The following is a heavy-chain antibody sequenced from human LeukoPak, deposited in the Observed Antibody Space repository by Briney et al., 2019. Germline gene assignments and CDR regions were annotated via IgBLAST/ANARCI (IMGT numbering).Heavy chain of an antibody. CDR3: ARAENKYGSGSYYIHGFDI. D-gene: IGHD3-10*01. V-gene: IGHV1-8*03. CDR1: GYTFTSYD. Sequence: ASVKVSCKASGYTFTSYDINWVRQATGQGLEWMGWMNPNSGNTGYAQKFQGRVTITRNTSISTAYMELSSLRSEDTAVYYCARAENKYGSGSYYIHGFDIWGQGTMVTVSS. J-gene: IGHJ3*02. CDR2: MNPNSGNT.